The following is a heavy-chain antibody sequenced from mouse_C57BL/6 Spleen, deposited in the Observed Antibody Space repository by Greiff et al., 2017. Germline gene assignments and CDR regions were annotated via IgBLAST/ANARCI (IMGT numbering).Heavy chain of an antibody. Sequence: QVQLQQPGAELARPGSSVKLSCKASGYTFTSYWMHWVKQRPIQGLEWIGNIDPSDSETHYNQKFKDKATLTVDKSSSTAYMQLSSLTSEDSAVYYYARGGGWLRYFDVWGTGTTVTVSS. CDR2: IDPSDSET. CDR3: ARGGGWLRYFDV. J-gene: IGHJ1*03. V-gene: IGHV1-52*01. D-gene: IGHD2-3*01. CDR1: GYTFTSYW.